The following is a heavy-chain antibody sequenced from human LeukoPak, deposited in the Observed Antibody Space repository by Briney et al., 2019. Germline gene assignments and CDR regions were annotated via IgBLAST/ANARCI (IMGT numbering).Heavy chain of an antibody. D-gene: IGHD3-9*01. Sequence: ASVKVSCKGSGYTFTSYGISWVRQAPGQGLEWMGWISAYNGNTNYAQKIQGRVTMTTDTSTSTAYMELRSLRSDDTAVYYCARSGIGYFDWYPDWFDPWGQGTLVTVSS. J-gene: IGHJ5*02. CDR1: GYTFTSYG. CDR2: ISAYNGNT. CDR3: ARSGIGYFDWYPDWFDP. V-gene: IGHV1-18*01.